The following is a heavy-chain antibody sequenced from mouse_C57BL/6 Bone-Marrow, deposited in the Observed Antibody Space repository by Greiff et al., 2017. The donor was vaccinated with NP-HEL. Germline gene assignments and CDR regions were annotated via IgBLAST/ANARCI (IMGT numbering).Heavy chain of an antibody. CDR2: IDPSDSYT. Sequence: QVQLQQPGAELVKPGASVKLSCKASGYTFTSYWMQWVKQRPGQGLEWIGEIDPSDSYTNYNQKFKGKATLTVDTSSRTAYMQLSSLTSEDSAVYYCAREEIYYDYDGFAYWGQGTLVTVSA. J-gene: IGHJ3*01. CDR1: GYTFTSYW. V-gene: IGHV1-50*01. CDR3: AREEIYYDYDGFAY. D-gene: IGHD2-4*01.